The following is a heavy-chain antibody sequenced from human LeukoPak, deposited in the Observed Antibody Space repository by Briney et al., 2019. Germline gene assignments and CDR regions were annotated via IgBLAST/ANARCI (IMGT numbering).Heavy chain of an antibody. V-gene: IGHV4-39*01. CDR2: IYYSGST. CDR1: GGSISSSSYY. CDR3: AGVLGYSSGWYLGGHDAFDI. Sequence: SETLSLTRTVSGGSISSSSYYWGWIRQPPGKGLEWIGSIYYSGSTYYNPSLKSRVTISVDTSKNQFSLKLSSVTAADTAVYYCAGVLGYSSGWYLGGHDAFDIWGQGTMVTVSS. J-gene: IGHJ3*02. D-gene: IGHD6-19*01.